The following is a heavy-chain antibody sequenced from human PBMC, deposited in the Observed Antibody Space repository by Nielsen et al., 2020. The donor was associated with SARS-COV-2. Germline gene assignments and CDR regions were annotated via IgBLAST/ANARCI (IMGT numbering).Heavy chain of an antibody. CDR3: AGDLGYCYSTSCYTLAFDI. J-gene: IGHJ3*02. Sequence: GESLKISCAASGFTFRSYGMNWVRQAPGKGLEWVSYISSSSSTIYYADSVKGRFTISRDNAKNSLYLQMNSLRVEDTAVYYCAGDLGYCYSTSCYTLAFDIWGQGTMVTVSS. D-gene: IGHD2-2*02. V-gene: IGHV3-48*01. CDR1: GFTFRSYG. CDR2: ISSSSSTI.